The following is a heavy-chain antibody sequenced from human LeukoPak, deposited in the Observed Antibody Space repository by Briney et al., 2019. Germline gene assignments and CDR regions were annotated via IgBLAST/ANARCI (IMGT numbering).Heavy chain of an antibody. V-gene: IGHV1-2*02. CDR3: ARLPYNSAEYFQH. Sequence: ASVKVSCKASGYTFTGYYMHWVRQAPGQGLEWMGWINPNSGGTNYAQKFQGRVTMTRDTSISTAYMELSRLRSDDTAVYYCARLPYNSAEYFQHWGRGTLVTVSS. CDR1: GYTFTGYY. J-gene: IGHJ1*01. D-gene: IGHD1-14*01. CDR2: INPNSGGT.